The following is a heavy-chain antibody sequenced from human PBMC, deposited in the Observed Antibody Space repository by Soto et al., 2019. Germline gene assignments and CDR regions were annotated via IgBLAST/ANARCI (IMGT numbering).Heavy chain of an antibody. J-gene: IGHJ5*02. D-gene: IGHD5-18*01. CDR2: IIPIFGTA. V-gene: IGHV1-69*06. CDR1: GGTFSSYA. Sequence: QVQLVQSGAEVKKPGSSVKVSCKASGGTFSSYAISWVRQAPGQGLEWMGGIIPIFGTANYAQKFQGRVTITADKSTSTAYMELSSLRSEDTVVYYCARDVDTAMAGENWFDPWGQGTLVTVSS. CDR3: ARDVDTAMAGENWFDP.